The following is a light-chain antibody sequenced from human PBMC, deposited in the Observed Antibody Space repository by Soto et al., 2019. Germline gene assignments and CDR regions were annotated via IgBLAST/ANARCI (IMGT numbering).Light chain of an antibody. CDR2: KAS. Sequence: DIQMTQSPSTLSASVGDRVTITCRASQTISTWLAWYQAKPGKAPKLLIYKASNLASGVPSRFSGSGSGTEFTLTITSLQPDDFASYYCQQYNTYWTFGQGTKVEIK. CDR3: QQYNTYWT. V-gene: IGKV1-5*03. CDR1: QTISTW. J-gene: IGKJ1*01.